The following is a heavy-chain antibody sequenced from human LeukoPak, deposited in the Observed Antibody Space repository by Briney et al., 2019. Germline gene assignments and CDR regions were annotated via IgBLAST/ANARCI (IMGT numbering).Heavy chain of an antibody. CDR2: INSDRSSR. Sequence: GGSLRLSCAASGFTFSNYWMHWVRQAPGKGLVWVSCINSDRSSRNYADSVKGRFTISRDNAKNTLYLQMNSLRAEDTAVYYCASASSHRIAAGGDYWGQGTLVTVSS. D-gene: IGHD6-13*01. J-gene: IGHJ4*02. V-gene: IGHV3-74*01. CDR3: ASASSHRIAAGGDY. CDR1: GFTFSNYW.